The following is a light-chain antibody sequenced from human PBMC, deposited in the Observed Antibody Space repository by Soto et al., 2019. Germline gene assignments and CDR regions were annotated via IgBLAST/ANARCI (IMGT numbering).Light chain of an antibody. V-gene: IGLV2-11*01. J-gene: IGLJ3*02. Sequence: QSALTQPRSVSGSPGQSVTISCTGISSDVGGYNYVSWYQHYPGKAPKFMIYDVSRRPSGVPDRFSGSKSGNTASLTISGLQAEDEADYYCCSYASTYTLWVFGGGTKVTVL. CDR1: SSDVGGYNY. CDR2: DVS. CDR3: CSYASTYTLWV.